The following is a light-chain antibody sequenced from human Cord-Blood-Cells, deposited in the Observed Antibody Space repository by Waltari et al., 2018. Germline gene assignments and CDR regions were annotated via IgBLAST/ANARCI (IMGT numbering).Light chain of an antibody. CDR2: EGS. CDR1: SSDVGSYNL. V-gene: IGLV2-23*03. CDR3: CSYAGSSTV. Sequence: QSALTQPASVSGSPGQSITISCTGTSSDVGSYNLVSWYQQHPGKAPKLMIYEGSKRPSVVSNRFSGSKSGNTASLTISGLQAEDEADYYCCSYAGSSTVFGTGTKVTVL. J-gene: IGLJ1*01.